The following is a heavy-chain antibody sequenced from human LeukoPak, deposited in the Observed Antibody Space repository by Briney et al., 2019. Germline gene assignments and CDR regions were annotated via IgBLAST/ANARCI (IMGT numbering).Heavy chain of an antibody. CDR2: IYYSGST. D-gene: IGHD2-2*01. V-gene: IGHV4-59*11. Sequence: SETLSLTCTVSGGSISSHYWSWIRQPPGKGLEWIGYIYYSGSTNYNPSLKSRVTISVDTSKNQFSLKLSSVTAADPAVYYCARYCSSTSCYPRGFDYWGQGTLVTVSS. J-gene: IGHJ4*02. CDR1: GGSISSHY. CDR3: ARYCSSTSCYPRGFDY.